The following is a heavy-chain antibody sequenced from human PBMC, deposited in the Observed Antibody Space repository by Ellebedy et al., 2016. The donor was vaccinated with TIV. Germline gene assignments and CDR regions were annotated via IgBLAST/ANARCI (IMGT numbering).Heavy chain of an antibody. J-gene: IGHJ3*02. CDR1: GYTFTKYN. V-gene: IGHV1-8*01. Sequence: AASVKVSCKASGYTFTKYNINWVRQSTGQGLEWMGWVNPNSGDTDYAQKFRDRVTMTRDTSTNTAYLEPSSLRSEDTAVYYCAREDAFDIWGQGTMVTVSS. CDR3: AREDAFDI. CDR2: VNPNSGDT.